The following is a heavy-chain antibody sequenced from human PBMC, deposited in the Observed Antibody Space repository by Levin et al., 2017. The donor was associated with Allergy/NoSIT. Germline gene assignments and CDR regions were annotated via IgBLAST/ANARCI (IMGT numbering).Heavy chain of an antibody. V-gene: IGHV3-74*01. CDR3: ARGFAVPSAYDVFDI. D-gene: IGHD2-2*01. Sequence: LSLTCAASGFTFSGDWMHWVRQAPGKGLEWVSRINSDGSSISYAGFVKGRFTISRDNAKNTLYLQMSSLTDEDTAVYYCARGFAVPSAYDVFDIWGQGTMVTVSS. CDR2: INSDGSSI. J-gene: IGHJ3*02. CDR1: GFTFSGDW.